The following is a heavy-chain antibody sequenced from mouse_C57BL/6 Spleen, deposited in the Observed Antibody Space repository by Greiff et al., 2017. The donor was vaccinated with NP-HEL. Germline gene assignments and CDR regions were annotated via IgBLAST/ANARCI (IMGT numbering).Heavy chain of an antibody. J-gene: IGHJ1*03. CDR2: IDPSDSET. CDR1: GYTFTSYW. Sequence: VQLQQPGAELVRPGSSVKLSCKASGYTFTSYWMHWVKQRPIQGLEWIGNIDPSDSETHYNQKFKDKATLTVDKSSSTAYMQLSSLTSEDSAVYYCARFCDGNYWYFDVWGTGTTVTVSS. CDR3: ARFCDGNYWYFDV. V-gene: IGHV1-52*01. D-gene: IGHD2-1*01.